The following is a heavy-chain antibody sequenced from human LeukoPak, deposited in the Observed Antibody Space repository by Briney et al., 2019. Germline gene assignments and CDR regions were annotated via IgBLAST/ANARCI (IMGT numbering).Heavy chain of an antibody. D-gene: IGHD3-3*01. J-gene: IGHJ4*02. CDR2: TYYRSKWYN. CDR3: ARARGYDFWGGYQFDY. Sequence: SQTLSLTCAISGDSVSSNSAAWNWIRQSPSRGLEWLGRTYYRSKWYNDYAVSVKSRITINPDTSKNQFSLQLNSVTPEDTAVYYCARARGYDFWGGYQFDYWGQGTLVTVSS. V-gene: IGHV6-1*01. CDR1: GDSVSSNSAA.